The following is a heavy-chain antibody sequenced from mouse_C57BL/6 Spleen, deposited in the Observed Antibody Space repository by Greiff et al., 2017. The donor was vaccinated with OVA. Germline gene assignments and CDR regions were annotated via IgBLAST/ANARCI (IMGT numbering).Heavy chain of an antibody. CDR2: IHPNSGST. CDR3: ASDTTVVAPWYFDV. Sequence: QVQLQQPGAELVKPGASVKLSCKASGYTFTSYWMHWVKQRPGQGLEWIGMIHPNSGSTNYNEKFKSKATLTVDKSSSTAYMQLSSLTSEDSAVYCCASDTTVVAPWYFDVWGTGTTVTVSS. D-gene: IGHD1-1*01. CDR1: GYTFTSYW. V-gene: IGHV1-64*01. J-gene: IGHJ1*03.